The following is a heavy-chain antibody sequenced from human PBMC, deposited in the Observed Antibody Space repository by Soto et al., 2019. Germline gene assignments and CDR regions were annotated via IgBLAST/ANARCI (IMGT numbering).Heavy chain of an antibody. CDR1: GYTFTTFG. CDR2: ISTSTGNT. V-gene: IGHV1-18*04. D-gene: IGHD5-12*01. Sequence: QVQLVQSGGEVKKPGASVKVSCKASGYTFTTFGITWVRQAPGQGLGGMGGISTSTGNTNYAQKPQGRVTLTTDTSTRTAYLELRSLTSDDTAVYYCARSPRVIVAAKGTLDYWGQGTLVTVSS. J-gene: IGHJ4*02. CDR3: ARSPRVIVAAKGTLDY.